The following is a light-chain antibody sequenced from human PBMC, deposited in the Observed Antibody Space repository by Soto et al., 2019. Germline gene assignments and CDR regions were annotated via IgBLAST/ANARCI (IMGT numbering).Light chain of an antibody. CDR2: DAS. V-gene: IGKV1-33*01. CDR1: QDISNY. Sequence: DIQMTQSPYSLSASVGDRVTITCQASQDISNYLNWYQQKPGKAPKLLIYDASNLETGVPSRFSGSGSGTDFTFTISSLQPEDIATYYCQRYDNLPITFGQGTRLEIK. CDR3: QRYDNLPIT. J-gene: IGKJ5*01.